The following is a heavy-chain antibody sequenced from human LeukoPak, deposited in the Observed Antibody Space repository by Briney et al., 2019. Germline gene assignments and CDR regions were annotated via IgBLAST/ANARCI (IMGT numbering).Heavy chain of an antibody. J-gene: IGHJ4*02. CDR3: ASVRYDSSGYYGPGY. CDR2: IYHSGST. Sequence: SETLSLTCTVSGYSISSGYYWGWIRQPPGKGLEWIGSIYHSGSTYYNPSLKSRVTISVDTSKNQFSLKLSSVTAADAAVYYCASVRYDSSGYYGPGYWGQGTLVTVSS. CDR1: GYSISSGYY. D-gene: IGHD3-22*01. V-gene: IGHV4-38-2*02.